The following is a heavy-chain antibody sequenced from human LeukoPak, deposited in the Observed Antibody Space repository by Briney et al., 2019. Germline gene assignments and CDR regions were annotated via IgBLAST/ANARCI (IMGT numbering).Heavy chain of an antibody. J-gene: IGHJ2*01. D-gene: IGHD6-19*01. CDR2: INHSGST. Sequence: SETLSLTCAVYGGSFSGYYWSWIRQPPGKGLEWIGEINHSGSTNYNPSLKSRVTISVDTSKNQFSLKLSSVTAADTAVYYCARRHGSGWRSSYWYFDLWGRGTLVTVSS. CDR3: ARRHGSGWRSSYWYFDL. CDR1: GGSFSGYY. V-gene: IGHV4-34*01.